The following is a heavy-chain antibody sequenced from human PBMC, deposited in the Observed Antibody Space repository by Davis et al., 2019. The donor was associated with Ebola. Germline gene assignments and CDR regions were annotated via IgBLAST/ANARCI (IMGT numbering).Heavy chain of an antibody. Sequence: KVSCKGSGYSFTSYWIGWVRQMPGKGLEWMGIIYPGDSDTIYSPSFQGQVTISADKSISTAYLQWSSLKASDTAMYYCARQDTAMVMSSDYWGQGTLVTVSS. CDR3: ARQDTAMVMSSDY. CDR2: IYPGDSDT. CDR1: GYSFTSYW. V-gene: IGHV5-51*01. J-gene: IGHJ4*02. D-gene: IGHD5-18*01.